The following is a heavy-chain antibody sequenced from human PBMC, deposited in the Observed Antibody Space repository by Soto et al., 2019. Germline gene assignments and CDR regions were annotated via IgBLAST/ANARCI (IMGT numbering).Heavy chain of an antibody. CDR1: GYSFTSYW. Sequence: PGESLKISCKGSGYSFTSYWISWVRQMPGKGLEWMGRIDPSDSYTNYSPSFQGNVTISADKSIGTAYLQWSSLKASDTAMYYCARPAEEKQLRTGPYYYYGMDVWGQGTTVTVSS. CDR2: IDPSDSYT. CDR3: ARPAEEKQLRTGPYYYYGMDV. V-gene: IGHV5-10-1*01. J-gene: IGHJ6*02. D-gene: IGHD5-18*01.